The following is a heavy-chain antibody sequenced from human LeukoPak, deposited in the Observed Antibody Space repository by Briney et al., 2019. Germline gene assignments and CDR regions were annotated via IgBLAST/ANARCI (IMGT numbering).Heavy chain of an antibody. CDR1: GGTFSSYA. V-gene: IGHV1-69*04. D-gene: IGHD2-2*02. CDR2: IIPIFGIA. Sequence: SVKVSCKASGGTFSSYAISWVRQAPGQGLEWMGRIIPIFGIANYAQKFQGRVTITADKSTSTAYMELSRLRSDDTAVYYCARVLGYCSSTSCYNPPDYWGQGTLVTVSS. J-gene: IGHJ4*02. CDR3: ARVLGYCSSTSCYNPPDY.